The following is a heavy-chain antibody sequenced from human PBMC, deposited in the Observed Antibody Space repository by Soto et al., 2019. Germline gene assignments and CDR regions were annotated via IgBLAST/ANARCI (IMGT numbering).Heavy chain of an antibody. D-gene: IGHD3-10*01. CDR2: IYYSGST. V-gene: IGHV4-61*01. Sequence: PSETLSLTCPFSGGSVSSGSYYWSWIRQPPGKGLEWIGYIYYSGSTNYNPSLKSRVTISVDTSKNQFSLKLSSVTAADTAVYYCARKRRSNYGSGSYADYWGQGTLVTVSS. CDR1: GGSVSSGSYY. J-gene: IGHJ4*02. CDR3: ARKRRSNYGSGSYADY.